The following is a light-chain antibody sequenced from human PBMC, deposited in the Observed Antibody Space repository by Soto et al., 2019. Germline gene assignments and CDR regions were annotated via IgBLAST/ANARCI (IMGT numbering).Light chain of an antibody. Sequence: EIVLAQSPGTLSLSPWERAALSCVASQSVSSSYLVWHQQKPGQAPRLLIYAASRRATGIPDRFSGSGSGTDFTLTISRLEPEDFAVYYCQQYGSSPWTFGQGTKVDIK. CDR3: QQYGSSPWT. V-gene: IGKV3-20*01. J-gene: IGKJ1*01. CDR1: QSVSSSY. CDR2: AAS.